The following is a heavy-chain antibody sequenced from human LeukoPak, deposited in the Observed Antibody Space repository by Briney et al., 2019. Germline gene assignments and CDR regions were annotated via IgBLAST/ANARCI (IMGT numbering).Heavy chain of an antibody. CDR3: AKDLGWELLPLDY. CDR2: INTSGGTT. Sequence: GGSLRLSCAASGFSFSSYGISWVRQAPGKGLEWVSTINTSGGTTYYADSVKGRFTVSRDNSKNTLYLQMNSLRAEDTAVYYCAKDLGWELLPLDYWGQGTLVTVSS. CDR1: GFSFSSYG. J-gene: IGHJ4*02. D-gene: IGHD1-26*01. V-gene: IGHV3-23*01.